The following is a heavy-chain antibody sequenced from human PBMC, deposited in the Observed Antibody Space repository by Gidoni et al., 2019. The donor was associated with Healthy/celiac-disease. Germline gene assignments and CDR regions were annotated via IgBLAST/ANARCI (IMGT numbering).Heavy chain of an antibody. J-gene: IGHJ3*02. CDR1: GFTFSSYA. V-gene: IGHV3-23*01. Sequence: EVQLLESGGGLVQPGGSLRLSCAASGFTFSSYAMSWFRQAPGKGLEWVSAISGSGGSTYYADSVKGRFTISRDNSKNTLYLQMNSLRAEDTAVYYCAKQPRNRGIVLTDTPTGAFDIWGQGTMVTVSS. D-gene: IGHD2-8*01. CDR3: AKQPRNRGIVLTDTPTGAFDI. CDR2: ISGSGGST.